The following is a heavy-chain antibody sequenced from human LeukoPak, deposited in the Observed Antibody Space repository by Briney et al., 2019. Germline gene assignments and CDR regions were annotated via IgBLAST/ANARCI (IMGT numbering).Heavy chain of an antibody. CDR2: MSPNSGDT. V-gene: IGHV1-8*01. CDR1: GYTFITYD. Sequence: ASVKVSCKASGYTFITYDINWVRQATGQGLEWMGWMSPNSGDTGYAQKFQGRVTMTRNTSISTAYMELSSLRSEDTAVYYCATGGSAAGIADYWGQGTLVTVSS. CDR3: ATGGSAAGIADY. J-gene: IGHJ4*02. D-gene: IGHD6-13*01.